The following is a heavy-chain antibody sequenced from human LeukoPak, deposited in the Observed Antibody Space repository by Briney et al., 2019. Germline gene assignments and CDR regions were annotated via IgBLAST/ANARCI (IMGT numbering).Heavy chain of an antibody. CDR1: GFNFSDSR. V-gene: IGHV3-7*04. D-gene: IGHD2-21*01. J-gene: IGHJ4*02. CDR3: VRGDWYFES. CDR2: INRDGTEK. Sequence: QPGGSLRLSCATSGFNFSDSRITWVRQAPGKGLQWVANINRDGTEKHFLDSVEGRFTISRDNAKKSLYLQMSSLRPQDTAVYFCVRGDWYFESWGQGTLVTVSS.